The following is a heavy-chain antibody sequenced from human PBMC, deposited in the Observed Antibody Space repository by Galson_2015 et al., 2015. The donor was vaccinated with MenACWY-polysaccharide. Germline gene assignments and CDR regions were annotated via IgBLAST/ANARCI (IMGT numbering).Heavy chain of an antibody. CDR1: GFSFNTYW. CDR3: TKAGAKYCSGSSCYFNWFDP. J-gene: IGHJ5*02. D-gene: IGHD2-15*01. Sequence: SLRLCCAASGFSFNTYWMHWVRHAPGKGLVWVSRINADGSATGYADSVRGRFTISRDNAKNTLYLEMNSLRAEDTAVYYCTKAGAKYCSGSSCYFNWFDPWGQGTLVTVSS. CDR2: INADGSAT. V-gene: IGHV3-74*01.